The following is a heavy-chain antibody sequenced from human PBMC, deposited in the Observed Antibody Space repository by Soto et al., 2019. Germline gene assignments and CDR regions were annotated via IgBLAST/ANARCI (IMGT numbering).Heavy chain of an antibody. Sequence: QVQLVQSGAEVKKPGASVKVSCKASGYTFTNYAIIWVRQAPGQGLEWMGWISAYNGNTNYAQKLQGRVTMTTDTSTSSASMELRSLRSDDTAVYDCARAWFGDFVYYFDYWGQGTLVTVSS. J-gene: IGHJ4*02. CDR2: ISAYNGNT. CDR1: GYTFTNYA. D-gene: IGHD3-10*01. CDR3: ARAWFGDFVYYFDY. V-gene: IGHV1-18*01.